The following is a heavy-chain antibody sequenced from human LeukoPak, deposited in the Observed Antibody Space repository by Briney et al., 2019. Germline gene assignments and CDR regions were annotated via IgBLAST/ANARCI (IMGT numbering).Heavy chain of an antibody. CDR3: ARDAYGSGSYFHY. D-gene: IGHD3-10*01. V-gene: IGHV4-39*07. J-gene: IGHJ4*02. CDR1: GGSISSSSYY. Sequence: SETLSLTCTVSGGSISSSSYYWGWIRQPPGKGLEWIGSIYYSGSTYYNPSLKSRVTISVDTSKNQFSLKLSSVTAADTAVYYCARDAYGSGSYFHYWGQGTLVTVSS. CDR2: IYYSGST.